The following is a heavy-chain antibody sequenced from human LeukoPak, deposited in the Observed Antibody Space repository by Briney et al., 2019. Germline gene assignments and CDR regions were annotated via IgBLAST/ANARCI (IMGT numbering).Heavy chain of an antibody. CDR3: ARGYGDYLY. V-gene: IGHV3-20*04. CDR2: INWDGGST. Sequence: PGGSLRLSCGASGFTFEDYGMAWVRRAPGKGLEWVSAINWDGGSTGYADSVRGRFTISRDNAKKSLYLQMNSLRAEDTAFYYCARGYGDYLYWGQGTLVTVSS. CDR1: GFTFEDYG. J-gene: IGHJ4*02. D-gene: IGHD4-17*01.